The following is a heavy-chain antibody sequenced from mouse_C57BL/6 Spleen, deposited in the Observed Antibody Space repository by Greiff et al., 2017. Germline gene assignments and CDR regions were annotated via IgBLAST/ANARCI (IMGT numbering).Heavy chain of an antibody. V-gene: IGHV5-4*03. Sequence: EVKVEESGGGLVKPGGSLKLSCAASGFTFSSYAMSWVRQTPEKRLEWVATISDGGSYTYYPDNVKGRFTISRDNAKNNLYLQMSHLKSEDTAMYYCARRAQATYFDVWGTGTTVTVSS. CDR2: ISDGGSYT. CDR3: ARRAQATYFDV. CDR1: GFTFSSYA. D-gene: IGHD3-2*02. J-gene: IGHJ1*03.